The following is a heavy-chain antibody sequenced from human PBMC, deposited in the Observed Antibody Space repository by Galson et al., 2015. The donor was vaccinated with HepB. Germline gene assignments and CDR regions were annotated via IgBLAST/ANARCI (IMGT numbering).Heavy chain of an antibody. J-gene: IGHJ3*02. V-gene: IGHV3-23*01. CDR2: ISGSGGST. CDR3: AKGLTLRYSGYDAFDI. D-gene: IGHD5-12*01. CDR1: GFTFSSYA. Sequence: SLRLSCAASGFTFSSYAMSWVRQAPGKGLEWVSAISGSGGSTYYADSVKGRFTISRDNSKNTLYLQMNSLRAEDTAVYYCAKGLTLRYSGYDAFDIWGQGTMVTVSS.